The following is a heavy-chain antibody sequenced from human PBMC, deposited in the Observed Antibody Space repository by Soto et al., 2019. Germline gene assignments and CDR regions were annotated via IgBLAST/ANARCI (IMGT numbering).Heavy chain of an antibody. J-gene: IGHJ4*02. CDR3: ARDPPRGSGYYLH. D-gene: IGHD3-22*01. CDR2: IKEDGSEK. CDR1: GFTFSNYW. Sequence: PGGSLRLSCAASGFTFSNYWMSWVRQAPGKGLEWVANIKEDGSEKYYVDSVKGRFTISRDNAKNSMYLQMNSLRAEDTAVYYCARDPPRGSGYYLHWGQGTLVTVSS. V-gene: IGHV3-7*01.